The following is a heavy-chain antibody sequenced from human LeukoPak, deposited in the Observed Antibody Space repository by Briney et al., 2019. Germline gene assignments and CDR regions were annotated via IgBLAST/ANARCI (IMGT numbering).Heavy chain of an antibody. V-gene: IGHV5-51*01. Sequence: RGESLKISCKGSGYSFTSYWIGWVRQMPRKGLEWMGIIYPGDSDTRYSPSFQGQVTISADKSISTAYLQWSSLKASDTAMYYCASGTGYCSSTSCSYDAFDIWGQGTMVTVSS. CDR2: IYPGDSDT. CDR3: ASGTGYCSSTSCSYDAFDI. J-gene: IGHJ3*02. CDR1: GYSFTSYW. D-gene: IGHD2-2*01.